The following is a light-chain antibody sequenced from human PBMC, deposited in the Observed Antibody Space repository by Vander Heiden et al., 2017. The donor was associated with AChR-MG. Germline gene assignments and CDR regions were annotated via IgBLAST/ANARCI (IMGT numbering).Light chain of an antibody. CDR1: SSNIGKNQ. V-gene: IGLV1-51*01. CDR3: GTWDSSLSVVV. J-gene: IGLJ2*01. CDR2: DSD. Sequence: QSVLTQPPSVSAAPGQQATISCSGTSSNIGKNQVSWYHQLPGTAPKLLIYDSDKRPSGIPDRFSASKSGTSAILGITGLQTGDEADYYCGTWDSSLSVVVFGGGTKLTVL.